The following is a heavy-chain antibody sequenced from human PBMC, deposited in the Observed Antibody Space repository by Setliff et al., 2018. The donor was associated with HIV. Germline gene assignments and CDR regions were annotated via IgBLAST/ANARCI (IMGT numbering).Heavy chain of an antibody. V-gene: IGHV4-39*01. CDR3: ARFGRSLRTVDY. D-gene: IGHD3-3*01. CDR2: IYYSVTT. Sequence: PSETLSLTCVVSNGSIYSGSYYWSWIRQPAGKGLEWIGRIYYSVTTYYNPSLKSRVTISVDTSKNQFSLKLSSVTAADTAVYYCARFGRSLRTVDYWGQGTLVTVS. CDR1: NGSIYSGSYY. J-gene: IGHJ4*02.